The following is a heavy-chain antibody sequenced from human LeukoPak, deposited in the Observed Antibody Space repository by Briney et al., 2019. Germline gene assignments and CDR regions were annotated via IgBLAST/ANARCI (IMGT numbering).Heavy chain of an antibody. Sequence: SETLSLTCTVSGGSISSSSYYWGWIRQPPGKGLEWIGSIYYSGSTYYNPSLKTRVTISIDTSKNQFSLKLTSVTAADTAIFYCASGYFVHTFDFWGQGTLGTVSS. CDR1: GGSISSSSYY. CDR2: IYYSGST. V-gene: IGHV4-39*01. J-gene: IGHJ4*02. D-gene: IGHD2-2*03. CDR3: ASGYFVHTFDF.